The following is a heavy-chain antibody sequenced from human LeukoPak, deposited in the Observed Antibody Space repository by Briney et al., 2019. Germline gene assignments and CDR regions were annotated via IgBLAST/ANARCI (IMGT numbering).Heavy chain of an antibody. D-gene: IGHD2-15*01. V-gene: IGHV4-4*07. J-gene: IGHJ3*02. Sequence: PSETLSLTCTVSGGSISSYYWSWIRQPAGKGPEWIGRIYTSGSTNYNPSLKSRVTMSVDTSKNQFSLKLSSVTAADTAVYYCARDPRYCSGGSCFSDAFDIWGQGTMVTVSS. CDR3: ARDPRYCSGGSCFSDAFDI. CDR2: IYTSGST. CDR1: GGSISSYY.